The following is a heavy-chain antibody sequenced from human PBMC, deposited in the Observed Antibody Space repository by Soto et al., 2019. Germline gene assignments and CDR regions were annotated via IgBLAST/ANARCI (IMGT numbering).Heavy chain of an antibody. CDR3: ARGIEVGGGYYYYMDV. Sequence: SETLSLTCAVYGGTFSGCYWSWIRQPPGKGLEWIGEINHSGSTNYNPSLKSRVTISVDTSKNRFSLKLSSVTAADTAVYYCARGIEVGGGYYYYMDVWGKGTTVT. D-gene: IGHD2-15*01. CDR2: INHSGST. V-gene: IGHV4-34*01. CDR1: GGTFSGCY. J-gene: IGHJ6*03.